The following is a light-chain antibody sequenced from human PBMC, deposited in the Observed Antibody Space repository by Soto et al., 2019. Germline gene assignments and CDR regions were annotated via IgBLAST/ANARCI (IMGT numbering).Light chain of an antibody. J-gene: IGKJ5*01. CDR1: QSVSSN. Sequence: EIVMTQSAATLSWSPGERATLSCMAIQSVSSNLAWYQQKPGQAHRLIIYGASTRATGIPARFSGSGSGTEFTLTINSLQSEDSAVYYCQQHNQWPITFGQGTRLEIK. CDR3: QQHNQWPIT. V-gene: IGKV3D-15*01. CDR2: GAS.